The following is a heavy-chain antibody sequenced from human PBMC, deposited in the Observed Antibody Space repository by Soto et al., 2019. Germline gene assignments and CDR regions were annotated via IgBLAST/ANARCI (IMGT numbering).Heavy chain of an antibody. D-gene: IGHD3-22*01. CDR2: ISHDGGNK. J-gene: IGHJ4*02. CDR3: ARDPSYYYDRGYLDY. CDR1: GFTFRSYA. V-gene: IGHV3-30-3*01. Sequence: PGGSLRLSCAASGFTFRSYAMHWVRQAPGKGLEWVAVISHDGGNKYYADSVKGRFTISRDNSKNTLYLQMNSLRTEDTALYYCARDPSYYYDRGYLDYWGQGTLVTVSS.